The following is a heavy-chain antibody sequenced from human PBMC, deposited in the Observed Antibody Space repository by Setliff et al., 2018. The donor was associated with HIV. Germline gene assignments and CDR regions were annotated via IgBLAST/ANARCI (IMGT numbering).Heavy chain of an antibody. J-gene: IGHJ6*03. D-gene: IGHD4-17*01. CDR3: ASLRGDYVGQYYYYMDI. CDR2: IFPGDSDT. CDR1: GFNFNTDW. V-gene: IGHV5-51*01. Sequence: GESLKISCTGTGFNFNTDWIVWVRQIPGKGLEWMGSIFPGDSDTRYSPSFQDQVTISVDKSISTAYLQWRSLKASDTAFYYCASLRGDYVGQYYYYMDIWGKGTTVTVSS.